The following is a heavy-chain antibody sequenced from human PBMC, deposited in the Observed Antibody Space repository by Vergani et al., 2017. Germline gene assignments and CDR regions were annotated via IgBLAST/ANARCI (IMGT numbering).Heavy chain of an antibody. D-gene: IGHD3-9*01. CDR2: INHSGST. J-gene: IGHJ4*02. Sequence: QVQLQESGPGLVKPSETLSLTCTVSGYSIRTNYYWGWIRQPPGKGLEWIGSINHSGSTYYNPALKSRITMSVDTSTNQFSLRLSSVTAADTAVYYCARRSGIVYDIFSGTQYFFDFWGQGTLVTVSS. CDR3: ARRSGIVYDIFSGTQYFFDF. CDR1: GYSIRTNYY. V-gene: IGHV4-38-2*02.